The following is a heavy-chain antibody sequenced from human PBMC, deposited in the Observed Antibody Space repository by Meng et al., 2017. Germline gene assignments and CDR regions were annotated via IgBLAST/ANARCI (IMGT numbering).Heavy chain of an antibody. CDR2: INPNSGGT. CDR3: ARDVRESSGWFGGFDC. D-gene: IGHD6-19*01. J-gene: IGHJ4*02. Sequence: VQLVQVGADVKKPGASVKVSCKASGFTFTGYYMHWVRQAPGQGLEWMGRINPNSGGTNYAQKFQGRVTITRDTSASTAYMELSSLRSEDTAVYYCARDVRESSGWFGGFDCWGQGTLVTVSS. CDR1: GFTFTGYY. V-gene: IGHV1-2*06.